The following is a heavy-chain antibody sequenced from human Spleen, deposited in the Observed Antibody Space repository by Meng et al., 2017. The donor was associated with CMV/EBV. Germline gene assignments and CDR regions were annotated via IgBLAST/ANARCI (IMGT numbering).Heavy chain of an antibody. V-gene: IGHV3-74*01. CDR2: INSDGSST. Sequence: GGSLRLSCAASGFSFSSYWMHWVRQAPGKGPVWVSRINSDGSSTSYADSVKGRFTISRDNAKNTLYLQMNSLRAEDTAVYYCARDWGDGAKRGWFDPWGQGTLVTVSS. D-gene: IGHD4/OR15-4a*01. J-gene: IGHJ5*02. CDR3: ARDWGDGAKRGWFDP. CDR1: GFSFSSYW.